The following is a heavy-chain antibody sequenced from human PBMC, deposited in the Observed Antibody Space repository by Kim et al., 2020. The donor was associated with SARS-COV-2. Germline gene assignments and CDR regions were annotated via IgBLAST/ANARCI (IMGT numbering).Heavy chain of an antibody. CDR1: GGSFSGYY. CDR2: INHSGST. D-gene: IGHD6-13*01. Sequence: SETLSLTCAVYGGSFSGYYWSWISQPPGKGLEWIGEINHSGSTNYNPSLKSRVTISVDTSKNQFSLKLSSVTAADTAVYYCARGGWISSSWYGGWLDYYGMDVWGQGTTVTVSS. V-gene: IGHV4-34*01. CDR3: ARGGWISSSWYGGWLDYYGMDV. J-gene: IGHJ6*02.